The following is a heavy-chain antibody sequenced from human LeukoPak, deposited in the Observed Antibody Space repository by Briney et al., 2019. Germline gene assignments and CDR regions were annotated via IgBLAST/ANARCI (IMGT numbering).Heavy chain of an antibody. J-gene: IGHJ4*02. D-gene: IGHD3-22*01. CDR3: ARPQGYFAANFDY. CDR1: GYTFTSYD. V-gene: IGHV1-8*03. Sequence: ASVKVSCKDSGYTFTSYDINWVRQATGQGLEWLGWMNPNSGNTGYTQKFQGRVTITSNTSISTAYMELSSLISEDTAVFYCARPQGYFAANFDYWGQGTLVTVSS. CDR2: MNPNSGNT.